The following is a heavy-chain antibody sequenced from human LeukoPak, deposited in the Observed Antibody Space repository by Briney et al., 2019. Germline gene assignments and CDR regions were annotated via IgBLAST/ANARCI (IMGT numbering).Heavy chain of an antibody. V-gene: IGHV4-61*02. J-gene: IGHJ4*02. CDR1: GGSISSGSYY. D-gene: IGHD6-19*01. CDR2: IYTSGST. CDR3: ARGSGSGWGHFDY. Sequence: TLSFTCTVSGGSISSGSYYWSWIRQPAGKGLEWIGRIYTSGSTNYNPSLKSRVTISVDTSKNQFSLKLSSVTAADTAVYYCARGSGSGWGHFDYWGQGTLVTVSS.